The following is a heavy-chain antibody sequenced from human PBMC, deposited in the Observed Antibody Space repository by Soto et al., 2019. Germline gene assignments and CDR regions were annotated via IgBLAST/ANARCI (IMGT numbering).Heavy chain of an antibody. J-gene: IGHJ5*02. CDR2: IKEDGSEK. CDR3: ARYRYLDP. Sequence: GSLRLSCADSGFILRNYWMSWVRQAPGMGLQWVASIKEDGSEKYYVDPVKGRFTISRENAKNSLYLQMNSLRAEDTAVYYCARYRYLDPWGPGILVTVSS. CDR1: GFILRNYW. D-gene: IGHD1-1*01. V-gene: IGHV3-7*03.